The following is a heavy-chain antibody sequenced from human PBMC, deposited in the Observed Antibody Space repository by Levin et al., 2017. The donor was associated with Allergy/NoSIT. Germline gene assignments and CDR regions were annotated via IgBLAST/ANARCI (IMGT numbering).Heavy chain of an antibody. CDR1: GFILSSYE. CDR3: ARGRVATQYFDL. D-gene: IGHD1-26*01. CDR2: ITGDGAKM. Sequence: GESLKISCAASGFILSSYEMNWVRQAPGKGLEWLSYITGDGAKMDYADSIKGRFIISRDNSKNSLYLQMNSLRGGDTAVYYCARGRVATQYFDLWGLGTLVTVSS. J-gene: IGHJ4*02. V-gene: IGHV3-48*03.